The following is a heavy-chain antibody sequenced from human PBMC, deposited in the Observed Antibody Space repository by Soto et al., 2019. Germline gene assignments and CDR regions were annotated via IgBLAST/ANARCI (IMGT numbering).Heavy chain of an antibody. V-gene: IGHV4-39*01. CDR2: IYYSGST. CDR1: GGSISSSSYY. CDR3: ARRGSSSWYGY. D-gene: IGHD6-13*01. J-gene: IGHJ4*02. Sequence: QLQLQESGPGLVKPSETLSLTCTVSGGSISSSSYYWGWIRQPPGKGPEWIGSIYYSGSTYYNPSLKGRVTISVDTSKNQFSLRLSSVTAADTAVYYCARRGSSSWYGYWGQGTLVTVSS.